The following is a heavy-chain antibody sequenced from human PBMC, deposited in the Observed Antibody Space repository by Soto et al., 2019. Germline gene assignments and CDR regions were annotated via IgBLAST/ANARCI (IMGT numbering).Heavy chain of an antibody. CDR3: ARGRYGDY. J-gene: IGHJ4*02. CDR2: ISAHNCNT. V-gene: IGHV1-18*01. D-gene: IGHD1-1*01. Sequence: QVHLVQSGAEVKKSGASVKVSCKGSGYDFTTYGITWVRQAPGQGLEWMAWISAHNCNTDYAQKLQGRVTVTRDTSTSTSYIELRSVRSVYTAVYDCARGRYGDYWGQGSLVTVSS. CDR1: GYDFTTYG.